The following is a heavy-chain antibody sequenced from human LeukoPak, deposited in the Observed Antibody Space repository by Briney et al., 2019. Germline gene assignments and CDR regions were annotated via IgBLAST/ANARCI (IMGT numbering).Heavy chain of an antibody. Sequence: PSETLSLTCAVYGGSFSGYYWSWIRQPPGKGLEWIGEINHSGSTNYNPSLKSRVTISVDTSKNQFSLKLSSVTAADTAVYYCARGQRYYYDSSGYGGNWFDPWGQGTLVTVSS. D-gene: IGHD3-22*01. V-gene: IGHV4-34*01. CDR2: INHSGST. CDR3: ARGQRYYYDSSGYGGNWFDP. J-gene: IGHJ5*02. CDR1: GGSFSGYY.